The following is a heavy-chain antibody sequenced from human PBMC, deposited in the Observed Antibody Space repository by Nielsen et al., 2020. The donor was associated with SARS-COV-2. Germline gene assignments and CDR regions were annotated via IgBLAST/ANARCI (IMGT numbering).Heavy chain of an antibody. CDR2: IYYSGST. J-gene: IGHJ5*02. D-gene: IGHD6-13*01. Sequence: SETLSLTCTVSGGSISSYYWSWIRQPPGKGLEWIGYIYYSGSTNYNPSLKSRVTISVDTSKNQFSLKLSSVTAADTAVYYCAREAAGTVGDWFWFDPWGQGTLVTVSS. V-gene: IGHV4-59*01. CDR3: AREAAGTVGDWFWFDP. CDR1: GGSISSYY.